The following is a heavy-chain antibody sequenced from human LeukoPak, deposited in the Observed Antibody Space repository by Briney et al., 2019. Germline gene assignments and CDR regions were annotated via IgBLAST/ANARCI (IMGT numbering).Heavy chain of an antibody. CDR2: IYYSGST. V-gene: IGHV4-59*01. J-gene: IGHJ4*02. CDR3: ARVSDFWSGYMTYYFDY. D-gene: IGHD3-3*01. CDR1: GGSISSYY. Sequence: PSETLSLTCTVSGGSISSYYWSWIRQPPGKGLEWIGYIYYSGSTNYNPSLKSRVTISVDTSKNQFSLKLSSVTAADTAVYYCARVSDFWSGYMTYYFDYWGQGTLVTVSS.